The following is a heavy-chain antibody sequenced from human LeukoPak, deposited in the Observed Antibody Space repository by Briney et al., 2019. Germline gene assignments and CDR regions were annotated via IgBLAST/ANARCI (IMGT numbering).Heavy chain of an antibody. J-gene: IGHJ3*02. CDR3: ARDRHTNDAFDI. CDR1: GYTFTSYD. Sequence: VSVKVSCKASGYTFTSYDINWVRQATGQGLEWMGWMNPNSGNTGYAQKFQGRVTMTRNTSISTAYMELSSLRSEDTAVYYCARDRHTNDAFDIWGQGTMVTVSS. V-gene: IGHV1-8*01. CDR2: MNPNSGNT. D-gene: IGHD2-21*01.